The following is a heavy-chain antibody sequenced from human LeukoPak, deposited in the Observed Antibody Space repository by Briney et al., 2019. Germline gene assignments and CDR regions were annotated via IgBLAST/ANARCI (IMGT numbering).Heavy chain of an antibody. Sequence: SETLSLTCTVSGVSISNYYWSWLRQPPGKGLEWIGYVYYSGSSNYSPSLKSRVTMSVDTSKNLFSLKLSSVTAADTAVYYCARQFGSGSLIDYWGQGTLVTVSS. D-gene: IGHD3-10*01. CDR3: ARQFGSGSLIDY. J-gene: IGHJ4*02. CDR2: VYYSGSS. V-gene: IGHV4-59*08. CDR1: GVSISNYY.